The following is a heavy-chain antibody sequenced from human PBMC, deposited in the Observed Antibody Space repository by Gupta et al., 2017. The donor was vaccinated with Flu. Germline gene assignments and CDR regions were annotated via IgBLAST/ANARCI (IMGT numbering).Heavy chain of an antibody. CDR2: ISYDGSKK. V-gene: IGHV3-30*18. Sequence: QVQLVESGGGVVSPARPLAPSCPASVFSFCCFVMHWVRQAPGKGLEWEAGISYDGSKKSYADSVKGRFTITRDNSKNTLSLQMNSLTPEDTAVYTCAKAQDIVEMVYALAGPLDYWGQGTPVTVSS. CDR1: VFSFCCFV. CDR3: AKAQDIVEMVYALAGPLDY. J-gene: IGHJ4*02. D-gene: IGHD2-8*01.